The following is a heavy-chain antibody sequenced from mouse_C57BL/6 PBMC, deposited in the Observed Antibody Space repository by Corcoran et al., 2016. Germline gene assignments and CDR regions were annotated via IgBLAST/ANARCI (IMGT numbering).Heavy chain of an antibody. CDR1: GYTFTSYG. D-gene: IGHD2-4*01. V-gene: IGHV1-81*01. CDR3: ARYYYDYHYYAMDY. J-gene: IGHJ4*01. Sequence: QVQLQQSGAELARPGASVKLSCKASGYTFTSYGISWVKQRTGQGLEWIGEIYPRSGNTYYNEKFKGKATLTADKSSSTAYMELRSLTSEDSAVYFCARYYYDYHYYAMDYWGQGTSVTVSS. CDR2: IYPRSGNT.